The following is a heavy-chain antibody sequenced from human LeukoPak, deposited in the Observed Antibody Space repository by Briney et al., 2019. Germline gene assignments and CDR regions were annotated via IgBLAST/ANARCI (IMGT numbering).Heavy chain of an antibody. D-gene: IGHD3-16*02. V-gene: IGHV3-23*01. CDR1: GFTFSTYA. J-gene: IGHJ4*02. Sequence: GGSLRLSCAASGFTFSTYAMSWVRQAPGKGLEWVSTISGSGPNTYYADSVRGRFTISRDNSKNTPYLHMNSLRAEDTAVYCAKERAGYTNPYYFDYWGQGTLVTVSS. CDR3: AKERAGYTNPYYFDY. CDR2: ISGSGPNT.